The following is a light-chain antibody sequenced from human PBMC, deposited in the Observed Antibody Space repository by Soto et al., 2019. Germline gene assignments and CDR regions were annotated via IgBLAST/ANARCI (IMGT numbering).Light chain of an antibody. Sequence: DIQLTQSPSFLSASVGDRVTITFRASQGISSNLAWYQQKPGKAPKLLIYAASTLQSGVPSRFSGSGSGTEFTLTISSLQPEDFATYYCQQANSFPITFGQGTRLEIK. V-gene: IGKV1-9*01. J-gene: IGKJ5*01. CDR3: QQANSFPIT. CDR1: QGISSN. CDR2: AAS.